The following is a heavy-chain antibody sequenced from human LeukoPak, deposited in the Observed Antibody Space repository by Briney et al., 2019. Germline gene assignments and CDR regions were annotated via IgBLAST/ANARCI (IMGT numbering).Heavy chain of an antibody. D-gene: IGHD4-17*01. CDR2: IYYSGST. CDR3: AREFYGDYGGRSASSDY. J-gene: IGHJ4*02. Sequence: SETLSLTCTVSGGSISSGGYSWSWIRQHPGKGLEWIGYIYYSGSTYYNPSLKSRVTISVDTSKNQFSLKLSSVTAADTAVYYCAREFYGDYGGRSASSDYWGQGTLVTVSS. V-gene: IGHV4-31*03. CDR1: GGSISSGGYS.